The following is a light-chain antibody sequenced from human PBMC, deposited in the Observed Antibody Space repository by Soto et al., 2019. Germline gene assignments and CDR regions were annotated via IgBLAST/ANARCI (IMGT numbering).Light chain of an antibody. Sequence: QSALTQPASVSGSPGQSITISCTGTSSDVGYYNYVSWYQQHPGKAPKLMIYEVSNRPSGVSNRFSGSKSGNTASLTISGLQAEDEADYYCSSYTTSTPLVFGGGTKLTVL. J-gene: IGLJ2*01. CDR3: SSYTTSTPLV. CDR1: SSDVGYYNY. V-gene: IGLV2-14*01. CDR2: EVS.